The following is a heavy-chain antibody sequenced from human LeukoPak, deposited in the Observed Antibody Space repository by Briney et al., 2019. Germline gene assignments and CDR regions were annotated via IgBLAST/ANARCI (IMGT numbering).Heavy chain of an antibody. V-gene: IGHV4-61*02. J-gene: IGHJ5*02. D-gene: IGHD2-8*01. CDR1: GGSISSGSYY. CDR3: ARAQVKWGSNWFDP. CDR2: IYTSGST. Sequence: SQTLSLTCTVSGGSISSGSYYWSWIRQPAGRGLEWIGRIYTSGSTNYNPSLKSRVTISVDTSKNQFSLKLSSVTAADTAVYYCARAQVKWGSNWFDPWGQGTLVTVSS.